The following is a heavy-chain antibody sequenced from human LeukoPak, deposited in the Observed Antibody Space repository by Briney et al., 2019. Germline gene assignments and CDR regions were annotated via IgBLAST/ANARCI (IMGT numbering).Heavy chain of an antibody. V-gene: IGHV3-64*04. D-gene: IGHD2-21*01. Sequence: GGSLRLSCSASGFAFSTYALHWVRQAPGKGPEYVSAITSDGGTTYYADSVKGRFTISRDNSKNTLYLQMNSLRAEDTAIYYCAEEGENYAFDIWGQGTMVTVSS. CDR1: GFAFSTYA. CDR3: AEEGENYAFDI. J-gene: IGHJ3*02. CDR2: ITSDGGTT.